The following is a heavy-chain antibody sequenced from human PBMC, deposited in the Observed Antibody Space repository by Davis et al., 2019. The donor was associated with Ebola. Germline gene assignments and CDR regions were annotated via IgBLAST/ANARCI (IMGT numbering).Heavy chain of an antibody. D-gene: IGHD3-3*01. CDR1: GGSISSSGYY. J-gene: IGHJ4*02. Sequence: SETLSLTCTVSGGSISSSGYYWGWIRQPPGKGLEWIGSIYYSGSTYYNPSLKSRVTISVDTSKNQFSLKLSSVTAADTAVYYCATRRDFWSGYSHFDYWGQGTLVTVSS. CDR2: IYYSGST. CDR3: ATRRDFWSGYSHFDY. V-gene: IGHV4-39*01.